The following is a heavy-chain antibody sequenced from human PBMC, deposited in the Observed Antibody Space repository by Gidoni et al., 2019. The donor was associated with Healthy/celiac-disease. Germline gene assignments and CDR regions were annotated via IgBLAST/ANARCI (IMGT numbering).Heavy chain of an antibody. V-gene: IGHV3-11*06. Sequence: GRFTISRDNAKNSLYLQMNSLRAEDTAVYYCARRRGVTDKYGMDVWGQGTTVTVSS. D-gene: IGHD3-10*01. CDR3: ARRRGVTDKYGMDV. J-gene: IGHJ6*02.